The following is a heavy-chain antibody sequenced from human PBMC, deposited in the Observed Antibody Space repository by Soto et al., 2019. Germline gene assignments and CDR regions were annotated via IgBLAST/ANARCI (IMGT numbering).Heavy chain of an antibody. CDR2: INSDGSST. CDR3: AREDTVYYYYYYMDV. D-gene: IGHD5-18*01. CDR1: GFTFSSYW. Sequence: GGSLRLSCAASGFTFSSYWMHWVRQAPGKGLVWVSRINSDGSSTSYADSVKGRFTISRDNAKNTLYLQMNSLRAEDTAVYYCAREDTVYYYYYYMDVWGKGTTVTVSS. V-gene: IGHV3-74*01. J-gene: IGHJ6*03.